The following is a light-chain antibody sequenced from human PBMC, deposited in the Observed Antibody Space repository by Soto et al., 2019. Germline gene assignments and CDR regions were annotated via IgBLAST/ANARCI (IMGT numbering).Light chain of an antibody. V-gene: IGLV3-1*01. CDR2: QDS. CDR3: QAWDNSLV. Sequence: SYELTQPPSVCVSPEQTASITCYGDKLGDKYACWYQQKPGQSPVLVIYQDSKRPSGIPERFSGSNSGNTATLTISGTQAMDEADYYCQAWDNSLVFGGGTKVTVL. J-gene: IGLJ2*01. CDR1: KLGDKY.